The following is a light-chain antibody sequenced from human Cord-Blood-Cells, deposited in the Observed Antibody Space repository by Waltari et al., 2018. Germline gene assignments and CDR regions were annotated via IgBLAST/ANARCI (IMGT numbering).Light chain of an antibody. Sequence: QSALTQPPSASGSPGQSVTISCTGTSSDVGGYNYVSWYQQHPGKAPKIMIYEVSKRPSGVPDRFSCSKSGNTASLTVSGLQAEEEADYYCSSYAGSNNLVFGGGTKLTVL. V-gene: IGLV2-8*01. CDR2: EVS. CDR1: SSDVGGYNY. J-gene: IGLJ2*01. CDR3: SSYAGSNNLV.